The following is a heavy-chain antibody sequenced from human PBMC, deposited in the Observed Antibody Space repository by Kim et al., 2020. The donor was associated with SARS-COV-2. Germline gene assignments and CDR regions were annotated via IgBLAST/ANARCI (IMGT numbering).Heavy chain of an antibody. V-gene: IGHV3-74*01. CDR3: ARAGDYRSGYYGFFHH. Sequence: DSVKGRFTIARDKDKNTLYLHMNSLRPEDTAVYYCARAGDYRSGYYGFFHHWGQGALVTVSS. D-gene: IGHD3-22*01. J-gene: IGHJ1*01.